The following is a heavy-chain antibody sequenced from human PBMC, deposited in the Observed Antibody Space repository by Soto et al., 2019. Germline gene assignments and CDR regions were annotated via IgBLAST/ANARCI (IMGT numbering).Heavy chain of an antibody. CDR3: ARGVAGSGFDR. CDR1: GDSVSSNTAA. Sequence: SQTLSLTCASSGDSVSSNTAAWNWIRSSPSRGLEWLGRTYYRSNWRHDYAVSVKSRITVNPDTSKTHLSLQLTSLTHDDPAVYYCARGVAGSGFDRWGQGTLVTGSS. V-gene: IGHV6-1*01. CDR2: TYYRSNWRH. D-gene: IGHD6-19*01. J-gene: IGHJ4*02.